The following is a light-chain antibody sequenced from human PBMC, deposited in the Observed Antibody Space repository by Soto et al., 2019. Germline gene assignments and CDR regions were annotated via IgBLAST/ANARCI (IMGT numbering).Light chain of an antibody. CDR2: DVS. Sequence: QSALTQPASVSGSPGQSITISCSGTSSDVGGYSYVSWYQHHPGKAPKLMIYDVSNRPSGVSNRFSGSKSGNTAYLTLSGLQAEDEADYYCSSYTSSSTYVFGTGTKLTVL. V-gene: IGLV2-14*03. CDR3: SSYTSSSTYV. CDR1: SSDVGGYSY. J-gene: IGLJ1*01.